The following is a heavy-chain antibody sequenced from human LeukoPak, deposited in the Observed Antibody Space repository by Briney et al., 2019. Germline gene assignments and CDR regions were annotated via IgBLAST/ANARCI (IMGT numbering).Heavy chain of an antibody. CDR1: GFSLSNYA. Sequence: GGSLRLSCATSGFSLSNYAMSWVRQAPGKGLEWVSVISESGGDTYYADSVKGRFTISRDNSKNTLYLQTSSLRAEDTAVYYCAKVGWDRSSLTDFDYWGQGTLVTVSP. CDR3: AKVGWDRSSLTDFDY. V-gene: IGHV3-23*01. D-gene: IGHD3-22*01. J-gene: IGHJ4*02. CDR2: ISESGGDT.